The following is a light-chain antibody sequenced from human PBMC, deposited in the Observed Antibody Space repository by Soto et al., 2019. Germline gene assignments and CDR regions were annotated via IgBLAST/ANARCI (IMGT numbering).Light chain of an antibody. CDR3: FSYAGDSSDV. Sequence: QSALTQPASVSGSPGQSITISCTGSSSDVGAYNLVSWYQQHPGKAPKLMIYEVTKRPSGVSNRFSGSKSGNTASLTISGLQAEDEANYYCFSYAGDSSDVFGTGTKLTVL. CDR2: EVT. CDR1: SSDVGAYNL. J-gene: IGLJ1*01. V-gene: IGLV2-23*02.